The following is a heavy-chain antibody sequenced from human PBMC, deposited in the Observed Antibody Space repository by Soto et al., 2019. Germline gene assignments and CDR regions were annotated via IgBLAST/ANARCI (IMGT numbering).Heavy chain of an antibody. CDR2: INPNSGGT. CDR1: GYTFTGYY. Sequence: ASVKVSCKASGYTFTGYYMHWVRQAPGQGLEWMGWINPNSGGTNYAQKFQGWVTMTRDTSISTAYMELSRLRSDDTAVYYCARAQSAVAVAGSAFDIWGQGTMVTVSS. CDR3: ARAQSAVAVAGSAFDI. V-gene: IGHV1-2*04. J-gene: IGHJ3*02. D-gene: IGHD6-19*01.